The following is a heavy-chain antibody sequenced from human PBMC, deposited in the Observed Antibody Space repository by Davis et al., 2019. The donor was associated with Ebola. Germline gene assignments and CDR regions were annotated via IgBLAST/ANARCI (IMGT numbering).Heavy chain of an antibody. D-gene: IGHD2-2*01. V-gene: IGHV1-2*02. CDR2: INPNSGGT. CDR3: ARGGYGSSTSCQKTPFDY. Sequence: ASVKVSCKASGYTFPGYYMHWVRQAPGQGLEWMGWINPNSGGTNYAQKFQGRVTMTRDTSISTAYMVLSRLRSDDTAGYYCARGGYGSSTSCQKTPFDYGGQGTLVTVSS. J-gene: IGHJ4*02. CDR1: GYTFPGYY.